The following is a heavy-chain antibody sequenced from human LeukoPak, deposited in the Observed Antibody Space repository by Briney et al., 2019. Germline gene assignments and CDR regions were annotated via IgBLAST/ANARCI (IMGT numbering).Heavy chain of an antibody. V-gene: IGHV4-4*07. CDR1: GGSIGIYY. J-gene: IGHJ4*02. D-gene: IGHD1-26*01. CDR2: MYASGDF. Sequence: PSETLSLTCTVSGGSIGIYYWTWIRQSAGKGLEWLGRMYASGDFNYNPFLKSRATMSVDTSKNQFSLNLNSVTAADTAVYYCARGWAPRGQKSCFDSWGRGTLVTVSS. CDR3: ARGWAPRGQKSCFDS.